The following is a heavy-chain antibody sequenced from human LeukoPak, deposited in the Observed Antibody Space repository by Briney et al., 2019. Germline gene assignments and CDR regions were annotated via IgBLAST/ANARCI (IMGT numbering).Heavy chain of an antibody. CDR3: ARTHTGWFGELLGYFDY. CDR1: GFTFSSYW. Sequence: GGSLRLSCAASGFTFSSYWMSWVRQAPGKGLEWVANIKQDGSEKYYVDSVKGRFTISRDNAKNSLYLQMNSLRAEDTAVYYCARTHTGWFGELLGYFDYWGQGTLVTVSS. CDR2: IKQDGSEK. V-gene: IGHV3-7*01. J-gene: IGHJ4*02. D-gene: IGHD3-10*01.